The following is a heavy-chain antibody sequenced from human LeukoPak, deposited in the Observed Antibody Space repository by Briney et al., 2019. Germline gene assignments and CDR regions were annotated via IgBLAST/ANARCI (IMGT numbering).Heavy chain of an antibody. CDR3: AKDGRSSGWFAFDY. CDR2: ISGSGGST. Sequence: GGSLRLSCAASGFTFSSYAMSWVRQAPGKGLEWVSAISGSGGSTYYADSVKGRFAISRDNSKNTLYLQMNSLRAEDTAIYYCAKDGRSSGWFAFDYWGQGTLVTVSS. CDR1: GFTFSSYA. D-gene: IGHD6-19*01. J-gene: IGHJ4*02. V-gene: IGHV3-23*01.